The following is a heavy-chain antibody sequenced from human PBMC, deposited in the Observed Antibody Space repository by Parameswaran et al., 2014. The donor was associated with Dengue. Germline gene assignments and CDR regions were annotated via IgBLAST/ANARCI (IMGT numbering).Heavy chain of an antibody. Sequence: VRQMPGKGLEWIGKINHSGSTNYNPSLKSRVTISVDTSKNQFSLKLSSVTAADTAVYYCARARFGELLRNYYYYYYMDVWARDHGHRLL. D-gene: IGHD3-10*01. J-gene: IGHJ6*03. CDR2: INHSGST. V-gene: IGHV4-34*01. CDR3: ARARFGELLRNYYYYYYMDV.